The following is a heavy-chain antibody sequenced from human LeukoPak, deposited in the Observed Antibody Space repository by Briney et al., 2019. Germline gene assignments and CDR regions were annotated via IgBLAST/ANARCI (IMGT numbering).Heavy chain of an antibody. CDR1: GFTFSSYA. CDR3: AKVCSSGCHGEFDY. Sequence: GGSLRLSCAASGFTFSSYAMSWVRQAPGKGLEWVSAISGSGGSTYYADPVKGRFTISRDNSKDTLYLQMNSLRAEDTAVYYCAKVCSSGCHGEFDYWGQGTLVTVSS. J-gene: IGHJ4*02. V-gene: IGHV3-23*01. CDR2: ISGSGGST. D-gene: IGHD6-19*01.